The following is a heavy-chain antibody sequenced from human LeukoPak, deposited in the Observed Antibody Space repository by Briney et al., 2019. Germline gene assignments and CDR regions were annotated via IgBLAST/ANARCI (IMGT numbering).Heavy chain of an antibody. D-gene: IGHD3-10*01. J-gene: IGHJ6*02. CDR1: GGSISSSNW. V-gene: IGHV4-4*02. Sequence: SETLSLTRAVSGGSISSSNWWSWVRQPPGKGLEWIGEIYHSGSTNYNPSLKSRVTISVDKSKNQFSLKLSSVTAADTAVYYCARDLKPYGSGSYTPPSYYYGMDVWGQGTTVTVSS. CDR3: ARDLKPYGSGSYTPPSYYYGMDV. CDR2: IYHSGST.